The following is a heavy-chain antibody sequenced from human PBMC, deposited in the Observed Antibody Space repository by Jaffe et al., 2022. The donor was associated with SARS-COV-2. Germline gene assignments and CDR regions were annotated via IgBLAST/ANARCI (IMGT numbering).Heavy chain of an antibody. CDR2: INDSGST. D-gene: IGHD3-10*01. CDR3: ARGNGWGSSSDWFDP. CDR1: GGSISSSKW. Sequence: QVQLQESGPGLVKPSGTLSLTCAVSGGSISSSKWWSWVRQAPGKGLEWIGEINDSGSTNYNPSLKSRVTISLEKSKSQFSLNLNSVTAADTAVYFCARGNGWGSSSDWFDPWGQGTLVTVSS. J-gene: IGHJ5*02. V-gene: IGHV4-4*02.